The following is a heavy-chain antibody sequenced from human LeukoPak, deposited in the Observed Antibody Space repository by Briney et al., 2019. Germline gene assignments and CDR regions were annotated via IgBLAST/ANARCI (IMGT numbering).Heavy chain of an antibody. CDR3: ARKGGESSTSHYYYYGMDV. CDR2: IWYDGSNK. V-gene: IGHV3-33*01. D-gene: IGHD2-2*01. CDR1: GFTFGSYG. Sequence: PGRSLRLSCAASGFTFGSYGMHWVRQAPGKGLEWVAVIWYDGSNKYYADSVKGRFTISRDNSKNTLYLQMNSLRAEDTAVYYCARKGGESSTSHYYYYGMDVWGQGTTVTVSS. J-gene: IGHJ6*02.